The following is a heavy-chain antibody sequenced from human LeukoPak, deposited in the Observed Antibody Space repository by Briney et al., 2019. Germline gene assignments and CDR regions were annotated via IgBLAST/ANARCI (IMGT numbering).Heavy chain of an antibody. CDR1: GYTFTSYY. CDR2: INPSGGST. Sequence: ASVKVSCKASGYTFTSYYMHWVRQAPGQGLEWMGIINPSGGSTSYAQKFQGRVTMTRDTSISTAYMELSRLRSDDTAVFYCARDRDIADAFDIWGQGTMVTVSS. D-gene: IGHD5-12*01. V-gene: IGHV1-46*01. J-gene: IGHJ3*02. CDR3: ARDRDIADAFDI.